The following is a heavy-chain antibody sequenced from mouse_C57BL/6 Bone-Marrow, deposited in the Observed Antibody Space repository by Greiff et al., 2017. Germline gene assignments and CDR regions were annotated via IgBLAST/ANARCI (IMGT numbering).Heavy chain of an antibody. CDR1: GFTFSSYA. CDR3: ASDRKCYFDY. Sequence: DVKLVESGGGLVKPGGSLKLSCAASGFTFSSYAMSWVRQTPEKRLEWVATISDGGSYTYYPANVKGRFPISRNNAKNNLYLQMSHLKSEDTAMYYCASDRKCYFDYWGQGTTLTVSS. CDR2: ISDGGSYT. V-gene: IGHV5-4*03. D-gene: IGHD1-3*01. J-gene: IGHJ2*01.